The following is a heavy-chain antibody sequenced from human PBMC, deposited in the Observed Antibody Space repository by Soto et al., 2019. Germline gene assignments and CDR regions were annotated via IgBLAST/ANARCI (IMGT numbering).Heavy chain of an antibody. D-gene: IGHD2-15*01. CDR1: GYTFTSYA. CDR2: INAGNGNT. CDR3: ARDPGYCSGGSCYSGFDY. V-gene: IGHV1-3*01. Sequence: GASVKVSCKASGYTFTSYAMQWVRQAPGQRLEWMGWINAGNGNTKYSQKFQGRVTITRDTSASTAYMELSSLRSEDTAVYYCARDPGYCSGGSCYSGFDYWGQGTLVTVSS. J-gene: IGHJ4*02.